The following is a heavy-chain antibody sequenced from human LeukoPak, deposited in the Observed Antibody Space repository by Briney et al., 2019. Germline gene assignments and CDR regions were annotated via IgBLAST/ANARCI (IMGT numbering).Heavy chain of an antibody. J-gene: IGHJ4*02. V-gene: IGHV3-7*03. Sequence: PGGSLRLSCAASGFTFSNYWMSWVRQTPGKGLEWVANIKQDGSERYYVDSVKGRFTISRDNAKNSLFLQMNSLRAEDTAVYYCVRESRGTDTVGYWGQGTLVTVSS. CDR2: IKQDGSER. CDR1: GFTFSNYW. CDR3: VRESRGTDTVGY. D-gene: IGHD2-8*02.